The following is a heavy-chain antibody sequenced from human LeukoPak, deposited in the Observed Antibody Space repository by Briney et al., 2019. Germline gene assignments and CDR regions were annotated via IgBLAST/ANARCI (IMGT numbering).Heavy chain of an antibody. CDR3: ARAAVEGYCSGGSCYSGEDWFDP. CDR1: GYTFTGYY. CDR2: INPNSGGT. D-gene: IGHD2-15*01. J-gene: IGHJ5*02. Sequence: GASVKVSCKASGYTFTGYYMHWVRQAPGQGLEWMGWINPNSGGTNYAQKFQGRVTMTRDTSISTAYMELSRLRSDDTAVYYCARAAVEGYCSGGSCYSGEDWFDPWGQGTLVTVSS. V-gene: IGHV1-2*02.